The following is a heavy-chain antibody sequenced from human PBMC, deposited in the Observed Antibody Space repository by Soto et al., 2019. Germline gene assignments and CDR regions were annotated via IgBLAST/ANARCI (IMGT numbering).Heavy chain of an antibody. V-gene: IGHV5-51*01. CDR3: ARPIAAAGMFMDV. D-gene: IGHD6-13*01. CDR1: GYSITSYW. Sequence: GVSLKISCKVSGYSITSYWIGRVLQMPGKGLEWMGIIYPGDSDTRYSPSFQGQVTISADKSISTAYLQWSSLKASDTAMYYCARPIAAAGMFMDVWGQGTTVTVSS. J-gene: IGHJ6*02. CDR2: IYPGDSDT.